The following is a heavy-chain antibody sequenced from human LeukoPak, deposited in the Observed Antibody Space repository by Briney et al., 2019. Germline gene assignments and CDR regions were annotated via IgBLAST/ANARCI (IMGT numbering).Heavy chain of an antibody. CDR2: ITRSNYI. CDR1: GFTFSSYS. Sequence: GSLRLSCAASGFTFSSYSMNWVRQAPGKGLGWVSSITRSNYIYYADSVKGRFTISRDNAKNSLYLQMNSLRAEDTAVYYCARASIAAAENYWGQGTLVAVSS. J-gene: IGHJ4*02. D-gene: IGHD6-13*01. CDR3: ARASIAAAENY. V-gene: IGHV3-21*01.